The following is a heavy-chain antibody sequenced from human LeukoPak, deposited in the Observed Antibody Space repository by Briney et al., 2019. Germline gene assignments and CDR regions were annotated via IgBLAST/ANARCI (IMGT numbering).Heavy chain of an antibody. CDR3: AREGLSLYYFDY. CDR1: GGSISSYY. V-gene: IGHV4-59*01. J-gene: IGHJ4*02. Sequence: SETLSLTCTVSGGSISSYYWSWIRQPPGKGLEWIGYIYYSGSTNYNPSLKSRVTISVDTSKNQFSLKLSSATAADTAVYHCAREGLSLYYFDYWGQGALVTVSS. CDR2: IYYSGST.